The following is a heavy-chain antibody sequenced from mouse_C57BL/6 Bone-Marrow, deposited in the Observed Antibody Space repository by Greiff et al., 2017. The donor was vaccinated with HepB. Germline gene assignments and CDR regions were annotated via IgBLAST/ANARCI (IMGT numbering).Heavy chain of an antibody. J-gene: IGHJ2*01. CDR1: GFTFSSYA. Sequence: DVQLVESGGGLVKPGGSLKLSCAASGFTFSSYAMSWVRQTPEKRLEWVATISDGGSYTYYPDNVKGRFTISRDNAKNNLYLQMSHLKSEDTAMYYCARVTTVVATDYWGQGTTLTVSS. V-gene: IGHV5-4*01. CDR2: ISDGGSYT. D-gene: IGHD1-1*01. CDR3: ARVTTVVATDY.